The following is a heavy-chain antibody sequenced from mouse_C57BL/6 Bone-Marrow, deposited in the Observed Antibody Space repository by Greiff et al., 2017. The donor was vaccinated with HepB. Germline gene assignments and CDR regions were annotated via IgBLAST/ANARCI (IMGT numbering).Heavy chain of an antibody. V-gene: IGHV1-81*01. CDR2: IYPRSGNT. D-gene: IGHD2-4*01. J-gene: IGHJ2*01. CDR3: AIGLRDFDY. Sequence: QVHVKQSGAELARPGASVKLSCKASGYTFTSYGISWVKQRTGQGLEWIGEIYPRSGNTYYNEKFKGKATLTADKSSSTAYMELRSLTSEDSAVYFCAIGLRDFDYWGQGTTLTVSS. CDR1: GYTFTSYG.